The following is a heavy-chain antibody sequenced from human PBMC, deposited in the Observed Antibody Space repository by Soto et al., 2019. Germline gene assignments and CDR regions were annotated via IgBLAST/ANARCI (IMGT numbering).Heavy chain of an antibody. V-gene: IGHV3-33*01. D-gene: IGHD2-2*01. Sequence: PAGSLRLCCAASGFSFWNYGMHWVRQAPGKGLEWVAVIWYDGGNKYYADSVEGRFTISRDNSKNTLYLQMNSLRAEDTAVYYCARSQGGRYCSSTSCYLFDYWGQGTLVTVSS. CDR2: IWYDGGNK. CDR3: ARSQGGRYCSSTSCYLFDY. J-gene: IGHJ4*02. CDR1: GFSFWNYG.